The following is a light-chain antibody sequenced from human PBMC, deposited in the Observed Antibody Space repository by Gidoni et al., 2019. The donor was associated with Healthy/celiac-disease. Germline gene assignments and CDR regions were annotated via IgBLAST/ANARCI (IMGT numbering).Light chain of an antibody. J-gene: IGKJ1*01. CDR2: GAS. CDR1: QSVSSN. Sequence: EILMTHSPATLSVSPGERATLSCRASQSVSSNLAWYQQKPGQAPRLLIYGASTRATGIPARFSGSGSGKEFTLNIRSLQSEDFAVYYCQQYNNWPWTFGQGTKVEIK. V-gene: IGKV3-15*01. CDR3: QQYNNWPWT.